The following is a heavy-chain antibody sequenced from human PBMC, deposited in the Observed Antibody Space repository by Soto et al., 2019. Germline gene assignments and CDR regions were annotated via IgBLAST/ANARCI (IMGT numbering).Heavy chain of an antibody. CDR3: ASGRSSWYQYFDY. D-gene: IGHD6-13*01. CDR2: INHSGST. V-gene: IGHV4-34*01. CDR1: GGSFSGYY. Sequence: SSPLSLTCAFSGGSFSGYYWSWIRQPPGKGLEWIGEINHSGSTNYNPSLKSRVTISVDTSKNQFSLKLSSVTAADTAVYYCASGRSSWYQYFDYWGQGTLVTVSS. J-gene: IGHJ4*02.